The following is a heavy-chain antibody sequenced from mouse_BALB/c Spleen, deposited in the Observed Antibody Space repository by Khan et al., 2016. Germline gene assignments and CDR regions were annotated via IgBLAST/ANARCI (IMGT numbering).Heavy chain of an antibody. Sequence: EVELVESGGGLVKPGGSLKLSCAASGFTFSSYAMSWVRQTPEKRLEWVASISSGGSTYYPDSVKGRFTISRDNARNILNLQMSSLRSEDTAMYYCAREDYGNYGDYFDYWGQGTTHTVSS. CDR2: ISSGGST. D-gene: IGHD2-1*01. J-gene: IGHJ2*01. CDR1: GFTFSSYA. V-gene: IGHV5-6-5*01. CDR3: AREDYGNYGDYFDY.